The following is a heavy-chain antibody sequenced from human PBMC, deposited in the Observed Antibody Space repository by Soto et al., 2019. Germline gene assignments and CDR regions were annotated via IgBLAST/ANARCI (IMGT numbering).Heavy chain of an antibody. J-gene: IGHJ3*02. D-gene: IGHD2-15*01. V-gene: IGHV3-15*01. CDR2: IKSKTDGGTT. CDR1: GFTFSNAW. Sequence: EVQLVESGGGLVKPGGSLRLSCAASGFTFSNAWMSWVRQAPGKGLEWVGRIKSKTDGGTTDYAAPVKGRFTISRDDSKNTLYLQMNSLKTEDTAVYYCTPPRPDKLGYCSGGSCNDAFDIWGQGTMVTVSS. CDR3: TPPRPDKLGYCSGGSCNDAFDI.